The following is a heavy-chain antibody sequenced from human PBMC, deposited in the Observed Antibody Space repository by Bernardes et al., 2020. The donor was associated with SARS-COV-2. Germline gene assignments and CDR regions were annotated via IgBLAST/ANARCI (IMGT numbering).Heavy chain of an antibody. CDR2: ISSSSSTI. CDR3: ASNLGSYGYYYYYGMDV. D-gene: IGHD1-26*01. V-gene: IGHV3-48*02. Sequence: GGSLRLSRAASGFTFSSYSMNWVRQAPGKGLEWVSYISSSSSTIYYADSVKGRFTISRDNAKNSLYLQMNSLRDEDTAVYYCASNLGSYGYYYYYGMDVWGQGTTVTVSS. CDR1: GFTFSSYS. J-gene: IGHJ6*02.